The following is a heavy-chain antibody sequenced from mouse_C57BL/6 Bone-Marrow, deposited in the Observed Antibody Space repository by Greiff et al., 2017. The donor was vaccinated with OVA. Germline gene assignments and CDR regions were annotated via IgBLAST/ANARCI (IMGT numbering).Heavy chain of an antibody. Sequence: EVHLVESGPGLVKPSQSLSLTCSVTGYSITSGYYWNWIRQFPGNKLEWMGYISYDGSNNYNPSLKNRISITRDTSKNQFFLKLNSVTTEDTATYYCASYYDYGGGYFDYWGQGTTLTVSS. CDR3: ASYYDYGGGYFDY. CDR1: GYSITSGYY. J-gene: IGHJ2*01. CDR2: ISYDGSN. V-gene: IGHV3-6*01. D-gene: IGHD2-4*01.